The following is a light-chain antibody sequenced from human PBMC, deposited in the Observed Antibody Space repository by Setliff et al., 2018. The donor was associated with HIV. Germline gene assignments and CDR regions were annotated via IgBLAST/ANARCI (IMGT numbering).Light chain of an antibody. CDR1: ISDVGTYNY. V-gene: IGLV2-8*01. J-gene: IGLJ2*01. Sequence: QSVLTQPASVSGSPGHSVTISCTGNISDVGTYNYVSWYQQHPGKAPKLMTYEVSKRPSGVPDRFSGSKSGNTASLTVSGLQPEDEADYYCSSYTGSTVIFGGGT. CDR3: SSYTGSTVI. CDR2: EVS.